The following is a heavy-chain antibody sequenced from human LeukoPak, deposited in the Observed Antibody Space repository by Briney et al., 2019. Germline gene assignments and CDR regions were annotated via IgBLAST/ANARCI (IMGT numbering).Heavy chain of an antibody. CDR3: AREGRGDGYHYFDY. V-gene: IGHV3-23*01. CDR2: ISGSGAST. D-gene: IGHD4-17*01. J-gene: IGHJ4*02. CDR1: GFTFSSYA. Sequence: GGSLRLSCAASGFTFSSYAMNWVRQAPGKGLEWVSLISGSGASTYYADSVKGRFTISRDNSKNTLYLQMNSLRAEDTAVYYCAREGRGDGYHYFDYWGQGTLVTVSS.